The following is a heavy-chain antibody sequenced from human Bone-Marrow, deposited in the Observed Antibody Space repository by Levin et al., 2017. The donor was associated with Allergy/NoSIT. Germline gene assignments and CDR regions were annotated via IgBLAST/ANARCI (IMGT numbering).Heavy chain of an antibody. V-gene: IGHV4-34*01. Sequence: SETLSLTCAVYGGSFSGYYWSWIRQPPGKGLEWIGEINHSGSTNYNPSLKSRVTISVDTSKNQFSLKLSSVTAADTAVYYCARKAHRGPNQTNDYWGQGTLVTVSS. CDR3: ARKAHRGPNQTNDY. CDR2: INHSGST. J-gene: IGHJ4*02. D-gene: IGHD1-14*01. CDR1: GGSFSGYY.